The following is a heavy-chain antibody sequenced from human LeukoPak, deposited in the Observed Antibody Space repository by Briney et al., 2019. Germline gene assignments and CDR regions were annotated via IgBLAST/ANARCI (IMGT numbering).Heavy chain of an antibody. D-gene: IGHD2-2*01. Sequence: GGSLRLSCAASGFTFSSVEMNWVRQAPGQGLEWVAYISESFSTIYSPDSVKGRFTISRDNAKNSLYLQMNSLRAEDTAVYFCARGGYCGSSTCYRYNAFDLWAQGTMVTVSS. J-gene: IGHJ3*01. CDR3: ARGGYCGSSTCYRYNAFDL. CDR1: GFTFSSVE. V-gene: IGHV3-48*03. CDR2: ISESFSTI.